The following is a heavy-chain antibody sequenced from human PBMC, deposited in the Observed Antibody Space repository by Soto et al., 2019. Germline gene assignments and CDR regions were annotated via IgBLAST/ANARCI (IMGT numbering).Heavy chain of an antibody. Sequence: ETLSLTCAVYGGSFSGYYWSWIRQPPGKGLEWIGEINHSGSTNYNPSLKSRVTISVDTSKNQFSLKLSSVTAADTAVYYCARRLQYYDFWSGYYTPSNWFDPWGQGTLVTV. V-gene: IGHV4-34*01. CDR2: INHSGST. J-gene: IGHJ5*02. D-gene: IGHD3-3*01. CDR3: ARRLQYYDFWSGYYTPSNWFDP. CDR1: GGSFSGYY.